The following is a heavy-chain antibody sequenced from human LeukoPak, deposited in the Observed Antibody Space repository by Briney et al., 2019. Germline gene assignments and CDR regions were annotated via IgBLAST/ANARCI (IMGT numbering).Heavy chain of an antibody. CDR1: GGSIGSSTYY. Sequence: SDTLSLTCTVSGGSIGSSTYYWGWIRQAPGKGLEWIGSIYYSGTTYYNPSLQSRVTISVDTSKNQFSLKLSSVTAADTAVYYCARDKGTVEYDYWGQGTLVTVSS. D-gene: IGHD4-23*01. J-gene: IGHJ4*02. CDR2: IYYSGTT. V-gene: IGHV4-39*07. CDR3: ARDKGTVEYDY.